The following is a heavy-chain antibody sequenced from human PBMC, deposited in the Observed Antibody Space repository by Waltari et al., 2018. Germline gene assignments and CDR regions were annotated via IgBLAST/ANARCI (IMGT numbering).Heavy chain of an antibody. CDR1: GYTFTDYD. Sequence: QVQLVQSGAEVKQPGASVTVSCKASGYTFTDYDLHWVRRAPGLGLEWVGWMNPNSGGTNNAQKFQGRVTLTRDTSITTAYMELSSLRSDDTAVYYCATYLRSSGSYSLIYWGQGTLVTVSS. CDR3: ATYLRSSGSYSLIY. CDR2: MNPNSGGT. D-gene: IGHD1-26*01. V-gene: IGHV1-2*02. J-gene: IGHJ4*02.